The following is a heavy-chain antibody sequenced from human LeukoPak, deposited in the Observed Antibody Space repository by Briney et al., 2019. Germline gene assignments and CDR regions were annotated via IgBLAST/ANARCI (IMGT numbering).Heavy chain of an antibody. D-gene: IGHD6-13*01. CDR1: GFPFSSYA. V-gene: IGHV3-23*01. CDR3: GKEFSSGWFF. J-gene: IGHJ4*02. Sequence: HPGGSLRLSCAASGFPFSSYAMSWVRQAPGKGLEWVSSIDSSGDYTFYADSVKGRFTISRDNSKDTLYLQLSGLRAEDTAIYYCGKEFSSGWFFWGQGTLVSVSS. CDR2: IDSSGDYT.